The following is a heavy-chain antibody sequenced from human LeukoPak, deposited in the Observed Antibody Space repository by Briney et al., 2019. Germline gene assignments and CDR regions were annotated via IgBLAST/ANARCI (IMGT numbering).Heavy chain of an antibody. CDR3: ARHSNSGYDQSMDY. CDR1: GYSFTSNW. CDR2: IYPGDSNP. Sequence: GESLKISCKGSGYSFTSNWIGWVRQMPGKGLEWMGVIYPGDSNPKYSPSFQGQVTVSADKSNSTAYLQWSSLKASDTAMYYCARHSNSGYDQSMDYWGQGTLVTVSS. V-gene: IGHV5-51*01. J-gene: IGHJ4*02. D-gene: IGHD5-12*01.